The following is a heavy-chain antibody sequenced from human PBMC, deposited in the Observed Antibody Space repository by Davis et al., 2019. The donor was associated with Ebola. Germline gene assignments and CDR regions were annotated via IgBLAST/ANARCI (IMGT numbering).Heavy chain of an antibody. CDR3: ARRDRYCTNGVCPNYFDY. V-gene: IGHV3-7*03. Sequence: GESLKISCAASGFTFNTCWMTWVRQAPGKGLEWVANIKQDGSEKYLVDSVKGRFTISRDNARNSLYLQMNSLRVDDTAVYYCARRDRYCTNGVCPNYFDYWGQGTLVTVSS. J-gene: IGHJ4*02. D-gene: IGHD2-8*01. CDR1: GFTFNTCW. CDR2: IKQDGSEK.